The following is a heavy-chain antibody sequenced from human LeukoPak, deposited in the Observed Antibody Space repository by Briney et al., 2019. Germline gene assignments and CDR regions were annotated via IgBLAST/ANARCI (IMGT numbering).Heavy chain of an antibody. CDR1: GGTFSSYA. CDR2: IIPIFGTA. Sequence: GASVKVSCKASGGTFSSYAISWVRQAPGQGLEWMGGIIPIFGTANYAQKFQGRVTITTDESTSTAYMELSSLRSEDTAVYYCARVFADSSSSYYYYYYMDVWGKGTTVTVSS. J-gene: IGHJ6*03. D-gene: IGHD6-6*01. V-gene: IGHV1-69*05. CDR3: ARVFADSSSSYYYYYYMDV.